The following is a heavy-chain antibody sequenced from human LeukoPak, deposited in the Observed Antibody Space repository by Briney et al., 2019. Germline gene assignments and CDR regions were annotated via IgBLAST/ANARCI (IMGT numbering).Heavy chain of an antibody. V-gene: IGHV3-7*05. CDR2: INQDGSTR. J-gene: IGHJ4*02. Sequence: GGSLRLSCAASGFTFSRHWMTWVRQAPGKGLEWVANINQDGSTRHYLDSVRGRFTISKDNAKNSLYLQMNSLRAEDTAVYYCARDRDWVTDYWGQGTLVTVSS. CDR1: GFTFSRHW. CDR3: ARDRDWVTDY. D-gene: IGHD3-9*01.